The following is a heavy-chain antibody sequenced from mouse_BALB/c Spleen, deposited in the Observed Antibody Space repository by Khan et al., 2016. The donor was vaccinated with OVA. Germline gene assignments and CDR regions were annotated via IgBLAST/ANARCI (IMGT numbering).Heavy chain of an antibody. Sequence: VHLVESGGDLVKPGGSLKLSCAASGFSFSSYSMSWVRQTPDKRLEWVATISSGGDYTYYPDIVKGRFTISRDNAKNTLYLQMSRLKSEDTAMYYCASHLTGSFAYWGQGTLVTVSA. CDR3: ASHLTGSFAY. CDR2: ISSGGDYT. J-gene: IGHJ3*01. D-gene: IGHD4-1*01. CDR1: GFSFSSYS. V-gene: IGHV5-6*01.